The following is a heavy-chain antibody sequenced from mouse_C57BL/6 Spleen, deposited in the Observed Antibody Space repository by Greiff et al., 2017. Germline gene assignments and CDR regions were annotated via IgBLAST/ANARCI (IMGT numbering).Heavy chain of an antibody. D-gene: IGHD1-1*01. J-gene: IGHJ2*01. V-gene: IGHV1-53*01. Sequence: LQPGTELVKPGASVKLSCKASGYTFTSYWMHWVKQRPGQGLEWIGNINPSNGGTNYNERFKSKATLTVDKTSSTAYMQHSSLTSEDSAVYYCARVDYYGSSPFDYWGQGTTLTVSS. CDR2: INPSNGGT. CDR1: GYTFTSYW. CDR3: ARVDYYGSSPFDY.